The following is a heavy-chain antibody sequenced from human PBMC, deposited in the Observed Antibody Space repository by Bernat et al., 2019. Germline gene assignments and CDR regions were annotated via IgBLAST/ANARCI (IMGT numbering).Heavy chain of an antibody. CDR3: AKDGSSSPYFDY. V-gene: IGHV3-23*04. CDR2: ISGSGGST. Sequence: EVQLVESGGGLVQPGGSLRLSCAASGFTVSSNYMSWVRQAPGKGLEWVSVISGSGGSTYYADSVKGRFTISRDNSKNTLYLQMNSLRAEDTAVYYCAKDGSSSPYFDYWGQGTLVTVSS. CDR1: GFTVSSNY. D-gene: IGHD6-6*01. J-gene: IGHJ4*02.